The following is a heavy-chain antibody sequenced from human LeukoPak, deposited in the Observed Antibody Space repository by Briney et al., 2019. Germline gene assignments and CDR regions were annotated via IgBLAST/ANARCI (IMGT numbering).Heavy chain of an antibody. J-gene: IGHJ2*01. CDR3: ARSVVTLYWYFDL. Sequence: PSETLSLTCTVSGGSISGYYYNWIRQPPGKGLEWIGYTYYSGSTNYNPSLKSRVTISLDTSKNQFSLKLSSVTTPDTAVYYCARSVVTLYWYFDLWGRGTLVTVSS. CDR2: TYYSGST. V-gene: IGHV4-59*01. CDR1: GGSISGYY. D-gene: IGHD4-23*01.